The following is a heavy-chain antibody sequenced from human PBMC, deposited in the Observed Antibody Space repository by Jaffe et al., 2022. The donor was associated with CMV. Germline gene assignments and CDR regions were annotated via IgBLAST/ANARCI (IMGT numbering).Heavy chain of an antibody. Sequence: EVQLLESGGDLVQPGGSLRISCVASGFTFSTYDMTWVRQAPGKGLEWVSDISATGTTTNYADSVKGRFTLSRDNSKNTLYLQMNSLRVEDTAIYFCARDKYVTSTMVREGSDFWGQGTLLTVSS. CDR2: ISATGTTT. CDR1: GFTFSTYD. CDR3: ARDKYVTSTMVREGSDF. V-gene: IGHV3-23*01. J-gene: IGHJ4*02. D-gene: IGHD3-10*01.